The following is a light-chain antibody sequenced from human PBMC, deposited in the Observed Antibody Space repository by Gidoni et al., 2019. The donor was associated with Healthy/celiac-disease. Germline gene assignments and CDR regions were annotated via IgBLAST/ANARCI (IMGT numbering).Light chain of an antibody. Sequence: DIQLTQSPSFLSASVGDRVTITCRASQGISSYLAWYQQKPGKDPKLLIYAASTLQSGVPSRLSGSGSGKEFTLPISSLQPEDFATYYCQQLNSYPLTFGPGTKVDIK. CDR2: AAS. J-gene: IGKJ3*01. CDR1: QGISSY. CDR3: QQLNSYPLT. V-gene: IGKV1-9*01.